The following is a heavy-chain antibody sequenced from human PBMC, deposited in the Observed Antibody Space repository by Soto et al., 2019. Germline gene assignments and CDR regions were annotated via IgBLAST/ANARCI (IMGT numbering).Heavy chain of an antibody. CDR3: AIFFEYSSPDDAFDI. CDR2: IYYSGST. J-gene: IGHJ3*02. CDR1: GGSISSSSYY. D-gene: IGHD6-6*01. V-gene: IGHV4-39*01. Sequence: QLQLQESGPGLVKPSETLSLTCTVSGGSISSSSYYWGWLRQPPGQGLEGIGSIYYSGSTYHYPPPHSRLAISVHTSRNLFSLKLRAVTAADTAVYYCAIFFEYSSPDDAFDIWGQGRMVTVSS.